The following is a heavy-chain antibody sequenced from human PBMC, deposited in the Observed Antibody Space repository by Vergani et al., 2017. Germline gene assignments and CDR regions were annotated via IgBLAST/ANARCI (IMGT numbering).Heavy chain of an antibody. CDR1: GFTFSSYA. CDR2: ISGSGGST. CDR3: AKGKEGGSYGRNWFDP. Sequence: EVQLLESGGGLVQPGGSLRLSCAASGFTFSSYAMSWVRQAPGQGLEWVSAISGSGGSTYYADSVKGRFTISRDNSKNTLYLQMNSLRAEDTAVYYCAKGKEGGSYGRNWFDPWGQGTLVTVSS. V-gene: IGHV3-23*01. D-gene: IGHD1-26*01. J-gene: IGHJ5*02.